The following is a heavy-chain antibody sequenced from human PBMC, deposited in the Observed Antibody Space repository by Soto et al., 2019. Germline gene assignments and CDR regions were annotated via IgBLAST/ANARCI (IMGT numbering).Heavy chain of an antibody. V-gene: IGHV4-59*01. J-gene: IGHJ5*02. CDR1: GGSISRYY. CDR2: AYYSGDT. CDR3: ARDRSTYGGGGTGEVKENWFDP. Sequence: SETLSLTCSVSGGSISRYYWSWIRQPPGKGLEWIGYAYYSGDTGYNPSLQSRVTMAVDTSKDQVSLKLTSVTAADTAVYYCARDRSTYGGGGTGEVKENWFDPWGQGALVTVSS. D-gene: IGHD2-8*01.